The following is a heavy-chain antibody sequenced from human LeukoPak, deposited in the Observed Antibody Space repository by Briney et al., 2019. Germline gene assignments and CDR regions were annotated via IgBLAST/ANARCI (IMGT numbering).Heavy chain of an antibody. D-gene: IGHD3-9*01. Sequence: GALRLSCAASGFTFSSYWMSWVRQAPGKGLEWVANIKQDGSEKYYVDSVRGRFTISRDNAKNSLYLQMNSLRAEDTAVYYCARGRLLTYYDILTGYKRYYYMDVWGKGTTVTISS. CDR3: ARGRLLTYYDILTGYKRYYYMDV. J-gene: IGHJ6*03. CDR1: GFTFSSYW. CDR2: IKQDGSEK. V-gene: IGHV3-7*01.